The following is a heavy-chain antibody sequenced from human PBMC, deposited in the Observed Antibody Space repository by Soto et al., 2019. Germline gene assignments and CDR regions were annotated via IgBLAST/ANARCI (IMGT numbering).Heavy chain of an antibody. D-gene: IGHD4-17*01. J-gene: IGHJ4*02. CDR2: IYYSGST. CDR3: SRHEYGDYVFDY. CDR1: GGSISSSSYY. Sequence: SETLSLTCTVSGGSISSSSYYWGWIRQPPGKGLEWIGSIYYSGSTHCNPSLKSRVTISVDTSKNQFSLKLSSVTAADTAVYYCSRHEYGDYVFDYWGQGTLVTVSS. V-gene: IGHV4-39*01.